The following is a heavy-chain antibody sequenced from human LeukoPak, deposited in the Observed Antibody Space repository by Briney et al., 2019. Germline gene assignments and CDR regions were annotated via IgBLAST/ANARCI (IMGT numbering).Heavy chain of an antibody. CDR2: ISYDGSNK. Sequence: PGGSLRLSCAASGFTFSSYAMHWVRQAPGKGLEWVAVISYDGSNKYYADSVKGRFTISRDNSKNTLYLQMNSLRAEDTAVYYCARGDQLRWYLGDAFDIWGQGTMVTVSS. D-gene: IGHD4-23*01. CDR1: GFTFSSYA. J-gene: IGHJ3*02. CDR3: ARGDQLRWYLGDAFDI. V-gene: IGHV3-30-3*01.